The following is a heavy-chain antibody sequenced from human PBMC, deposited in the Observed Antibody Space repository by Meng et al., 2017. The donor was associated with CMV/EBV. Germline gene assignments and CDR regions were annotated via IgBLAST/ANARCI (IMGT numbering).Heavy chain of an antibody. CDR2: IYYSGST. V-gene: IGHV4-39*01. Sequence: SETLSLTCTGSGGSISSSSYYGGSIRQPPGKGLEWIGSIYYSGSTYYNPSLKSRVTISVDTSKNQFSLKLSSVTAADTAVYYCARGEEWLARIFDYWGQGTLVTVSS. D-gene: IGHD3-3*01. CDR1: GGSISSSSYY. CDR3: ARGEEWLARIFDY. J-gene: IGHJ4*02.